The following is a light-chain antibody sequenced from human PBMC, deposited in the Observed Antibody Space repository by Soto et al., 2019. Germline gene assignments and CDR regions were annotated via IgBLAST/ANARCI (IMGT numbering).Light chain of an antibody. CDR2: LNSDGSH. CDR1: SGHNSYA. Sequence: QSVLTQPPSASASLGASVKLTCTLSSGHNSYAIAWHQQQPEKGPRYLMKLNSDGSHSKGDGLPDRFSGSSSGAERYLTISSLQSEDEADYHCQTWSTDIRVSGGGTKLTV. V-gene: IGLV4-69*01. J-gene: IGLJ3*02. CDR3: QTWSTDIRV.